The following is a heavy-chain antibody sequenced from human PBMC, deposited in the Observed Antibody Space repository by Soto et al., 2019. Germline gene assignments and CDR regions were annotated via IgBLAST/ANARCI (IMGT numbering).Heavy chain of an antibody. CDR2: ISAYNGNT. CDR1: GYTFTSYG. V-gene: IGHV1-18*01. D-gene: IGHD2-15*01. J-gene: IGHJ4*02. Sequence: ASVKVSCKASGYTFTSYGISWVLQAPGQGLEWMGWISAYNGNTNYAQKLQGRLTPTSDMPSRTVYMQLSNLRSDDTAVYYCAGASSRVSSVVAAYWGQGTLVTVSS. CDR3: AGASSRVSSVVAAY.